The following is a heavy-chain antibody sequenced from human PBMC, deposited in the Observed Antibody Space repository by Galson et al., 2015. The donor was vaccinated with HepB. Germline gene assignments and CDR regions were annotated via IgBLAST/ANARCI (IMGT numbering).Heavy chain of an antibody. CDR2: IYPGDSDT. J-gene: IGHJ6*02. Sequence: QSGAEVKKPGESLKISCKGSGYSFTSYWIGWVRQMPGKGLEWMGIIYPGDSDTRYSPSFQGQVTISADKSISTAYLQWSSLKASDTAMYYCARHAGYAIRGSGSYYDYYYYGMDVWGQGTTVTVSS. D-gene: IGHD3-10*01. CDR3: ARHAGYAIRGSGSYYDYYYYGMDV. CDR1: GYSFTSYW. V-gene: IGHV5-51*01.